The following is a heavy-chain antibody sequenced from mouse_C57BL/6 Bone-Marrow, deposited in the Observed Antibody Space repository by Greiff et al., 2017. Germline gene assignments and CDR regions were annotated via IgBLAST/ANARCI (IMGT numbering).Heavy chain of an antibody. CDR3: ARDLYNSDVAY. CDR1: GFNIKNTY. CDR2: IDPANGNT. J-gene: IGHJ3*01. Sequence: VQLQQSVAELVRPGASVKLSCTASGFNIKNTYMHWVQQRPEQGLEWLGRIDPANGNTKYAPKFQGKATITADTPSNTAYLQLSRQASEDTAIYYCARDLYNSDVAYWGQGTLGTVSA. D-gene: IGHD1-3*01. V-gene: IGHV14-3*01.